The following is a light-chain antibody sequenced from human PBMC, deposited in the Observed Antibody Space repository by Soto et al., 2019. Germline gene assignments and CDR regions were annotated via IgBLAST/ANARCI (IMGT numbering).Light chain of an antibody. V-gene: IGKV3-20*01. J-gene: IGKJ3*01. CDR1: QSIGSSY. CDR2: GAS. Sequence: EIVLTQSPGTLSLSPGERATLSCRASQSIGSSYLAWYQQKTGQAPRLLIYGASSRATGIPDRFSGSGSGTDFTLIINRLEPEDFAIYYCQQYGGAFTFGPGTKV. CDR3: QQYGGAFT.